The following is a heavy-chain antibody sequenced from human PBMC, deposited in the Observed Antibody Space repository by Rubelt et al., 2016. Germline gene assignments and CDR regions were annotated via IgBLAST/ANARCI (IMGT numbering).Heavy chain of an antibody. CDR1: GFTVNSHH. V-gene: IGHV3-66*01. Sequence: EVQLVESGGDLVQPGGSLRLSCAASGFTVNSHHMTWVRQAPGKGLEWVSVIYSGGGTDYADSVKGRFTISRDNSKNTLYLQMNRLRAEDTAVYYCARVPAAAGGLPFDYWGQGTLVTVSS. CDR2: IYSGGGT. D-gene: IGHD6-13*01. CDR3: ARVPAAAGGLPFDY. J-gene: IGHJ4*02.